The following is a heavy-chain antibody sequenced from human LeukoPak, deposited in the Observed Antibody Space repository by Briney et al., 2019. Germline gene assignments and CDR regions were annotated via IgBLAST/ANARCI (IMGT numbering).Heavy chain of an antibody. D-gene: IGHD3-22*01. CDR1: GGSISSYY. CDR3: ARLSYYDIWFDP. CDR2: IYTSGST. Sequence: SETLSLTCTVSGGSISSYYWSWIRQPPGKGLEWIGYIYTSGSTNYNPSLKSRVTISVDTSKNQFSLKLSSATAADTAVYYCARLSYYDIWFDPWGQGTLVTVSS. V-gene: IGHV4-4*09. J-gene: IGHJ5*02.